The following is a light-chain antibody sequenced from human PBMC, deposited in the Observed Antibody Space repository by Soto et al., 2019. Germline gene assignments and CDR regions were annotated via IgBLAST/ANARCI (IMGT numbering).Light chain of an antibody. J-gene: IGKJ1*01. CDR2: GAS. V-gene: IGKV3-20*01. CDR3: QQYGSSPRT. Sequence: IVLTQSPGTLSSSPGERATLSCRASQTVSSSKLAWYQQKPGQAPKVLIYGASSRATGTPDRFSGSGSGTDFTLTISRLDPEDFALYYCQQYGSSPRTFGQGTKVDIK. CDR1: QTVSSSK.